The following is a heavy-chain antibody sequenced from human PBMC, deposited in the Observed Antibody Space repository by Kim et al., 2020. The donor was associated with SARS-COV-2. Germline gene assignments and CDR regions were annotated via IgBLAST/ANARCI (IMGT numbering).Heavy chain of an antibody. J-gene: IGHJ6*02. Sequence: ASVKVSCKASGYTFTSYAMNWVRQAPGQGLEWMGWINTNTGNPTYAQGFTGRFVFSLDTSVSTAYLQISSLKAEDTAVYYCARGIVVSAAIPGYYYYGMDVWGQGTTVTVSS. CDR3: ARGIVVSAAIPGYYYYGMDV. V-gene: IGHV7-4-1*02. CDR1: GYTFTSYA. D-gene: IGHD2-2*02. CDR2: INTNTGNP.